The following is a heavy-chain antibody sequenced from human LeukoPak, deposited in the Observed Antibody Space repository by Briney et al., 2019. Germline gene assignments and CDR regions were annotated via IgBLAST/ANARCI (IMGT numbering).Heavy chain of an antibody. Sequence: SKTLSLTCTVSGGSISSSSYYWGWIRQPPGKGLEWIGYIYYSGSTYYNPSLKSRVTISVDTSKNQFSLKLSSVTAADTAVYYCARFPRVLLWFGELDYWGQGTLVTVSS. CDR2: IYYSGST. CDR3: ARFPRVLLWFGELDY. CDR1: GGSISSSSYY. V-gene: IGHV4-30-4*08. D-gene: IGHD3-10*01. J-gene: IGHJ4*02.